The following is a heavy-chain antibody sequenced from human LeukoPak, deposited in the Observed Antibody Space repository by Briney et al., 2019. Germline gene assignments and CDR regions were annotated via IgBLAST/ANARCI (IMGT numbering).Heavy chain of an antibody. CDR1: GYTFTGYY. CDR3: ARGLHYDYVWGSYRYWFDP. CDR2: MNPNSGNT. Sequence: ASVKVSCKASGYTFTGYYMHWVRQAPGQGLEWMGWMNPNSGNTGYAQKFQGRVTTTRNTSISTAYMELSSLRSEDTAVYYCARGLHYDYVWGSYRYWFDPWGQGTLVTVSS. V-gene: IGHV1-8*03. D-gene: IGHD3-16*02. J-gene: IGHJ5*02.